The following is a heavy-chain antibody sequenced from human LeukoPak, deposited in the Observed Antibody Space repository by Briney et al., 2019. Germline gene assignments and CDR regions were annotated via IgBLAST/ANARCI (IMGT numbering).Heavy chain of an antibody. D-gene: IGHD5-12*01. CDR3: ARGGYSGYDFAY. CDR1: GDSLTGYY. CDR2: IYYTGNT. J-gene: IGHJ4*02. Sequence: PSETLSLTCTVSGDSLTGYYWGWIRQPPGKGLEWIGNIYYTGNTYYNPSLKSRVTISLDTSKNQFSLKVISMTAADTAVYYCARGGYSGYDFAYWGQGTLVTVSS. V-gene: IGHV4-39*07.